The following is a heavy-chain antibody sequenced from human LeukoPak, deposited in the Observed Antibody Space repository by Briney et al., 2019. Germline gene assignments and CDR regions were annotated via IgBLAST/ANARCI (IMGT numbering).Heavy chain of an antibody. V-gene: IGHV3-48*01. J-gene: IGHJ4*02. CDR3: ARLSSHYDFWCGSPAY. CDR1: GFTFSSYS. Sequence: GGSLRLSCAASGFTFSSYSMNWVRQAPGKGLEWVSYISSSVSTTYYADSVKGRFTISRDNAKNSLYLQMNSLRAEDTAVYYCARLSSHYDFWCGSPAYWGQGALVTVSS. CDR2: ISSSVSTT. D-gene: IGHD3-3*01.